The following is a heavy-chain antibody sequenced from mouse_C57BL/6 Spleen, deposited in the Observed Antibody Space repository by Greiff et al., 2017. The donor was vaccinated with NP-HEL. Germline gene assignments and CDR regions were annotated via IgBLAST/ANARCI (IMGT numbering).Heavy chain of an antibody. CDR2: IDPSSGYT. V-gene: IGHV1-7*01. D-gene: IGHD1-1*01. CDR3: ASRGYYDYGSSPYWYFDV. Sequence: QVQLQQSGAELAKPGASVKLSCKASGYTFTSYWMHWVKQRPGRGLAGIGNIDPSSGYTTYNQKFKTKATLTEDKPSSTAYMQLSSLTYEDSAVYYCASRGYYDYGSSPYWYFDVWGTGTTVTVSS. J-gene: IGHJ1*03. CDR1: GYTFTSYW.